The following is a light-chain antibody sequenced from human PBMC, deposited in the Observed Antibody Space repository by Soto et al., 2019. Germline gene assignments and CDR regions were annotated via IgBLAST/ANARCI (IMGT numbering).Light chain of an antibody. Sequence: EKVMTQSPATLSVSPGERATLSCWASQSVSSNLAWYQQKPGQAPRLLIYGASTRATGIPARFSGGGSGTEFTLTISSLQSEDFSIYYCQQYNNWPYTFGEGTKLEIK. V-gene: IGKV3-15*01. CDR2: GAS. CDR3: QQYNNWPYT. CDR1: QSVSSN. J-gene: IGKJ2*01.